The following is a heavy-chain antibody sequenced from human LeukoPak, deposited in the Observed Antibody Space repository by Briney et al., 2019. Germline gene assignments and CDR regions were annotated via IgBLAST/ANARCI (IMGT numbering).Heavy chain of an antibody. CDR1: GYSISNGYY. CDR2: FYHSGST. V-gene: IGHV4-38-2*02. Sequence: KPSETLSLTCTVSGYSISNGYYWGWIRQPPGKGLEWIGSFYHSGSTYYNPSLKSRVTISVDTSKNQFSLRLSSVTAADTAVYYCARGPSDYYDSSGHYFDYWGHGTLVTVSS. D-gene: IGHD3-22*01. J-gene: IGHJ4*01. CDR3: ARGPSDYYDSSGHYFDY.